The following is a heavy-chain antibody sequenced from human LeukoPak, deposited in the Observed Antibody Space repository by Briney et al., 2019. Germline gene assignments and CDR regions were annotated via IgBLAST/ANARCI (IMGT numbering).Heavy chain of an antibody. V-gene: IGHV3-21*01. CDR3: AREDGEGFDP. CDR2: ISSSSSKI. Sequence: GGSLRLSCAASGFTFSSYSMNWVRQAPGKGLEWVSSISSSSSKIYYAGSVKGRFTISRDNAKNSLYLQMNSLRAEDTAVYYCAREDGEGFDPWGQGTLVTVSS. J-gene: IGHJ5*02. D-gene: IGHD4-17*01. CDR1: GFTFSSYS.